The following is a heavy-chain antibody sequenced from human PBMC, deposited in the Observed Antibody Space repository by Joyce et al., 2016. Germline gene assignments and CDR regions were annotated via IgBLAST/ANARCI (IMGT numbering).Heavy chain of an antibody. CDR1: GFTFSSYW. Sequence: EVQLVESGGGLVQPGGSLRLSCAASGFTFSSYWMYWVRKAPGKGLGWVSRINRGGSSTTYADSVKGRFTISRDNAKNTLYLQMNSLRAEDTAVYYCARLRRWSGPSDCWGQGTLVTVSS. CDR2: INRGGSST. D-gene: IGHD4-23*01. J-gene: IGHJ4*02. V-gene: IGHV3-74*03. CDR3: ARLRRWSGPSDC.